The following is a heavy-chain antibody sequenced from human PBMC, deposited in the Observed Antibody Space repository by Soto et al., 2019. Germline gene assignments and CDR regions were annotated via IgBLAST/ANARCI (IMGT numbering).Heavy chain of an antibody. CDR3: ASLGGGYSYGGVGHYYYYYMDV. J-gene: IGHJ6*03. CDR1: GFTFSSYS. Sequence: GGSLRLSCAASGFTFSSYSMNWVRQAPGKGLEWVSSISSSSSYIYYADSVKGRFTNSRDNAKNSLYLQMNSLRAEDTAVYYCASLGGGYSYGGVGHYYYYYMDVWGKGTTVTVSS. CDR2: ISSSSSYI. V-gene: IGHV3-21*01. D-gene: IGHD5-18*01.